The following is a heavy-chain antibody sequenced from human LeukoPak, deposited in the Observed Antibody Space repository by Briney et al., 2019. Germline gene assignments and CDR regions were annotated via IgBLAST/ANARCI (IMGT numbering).Heavy chain of an antibody. J-gene: IGHJ4*02. CDR1: GGSICSSSYY. Sequence: PSETLSLTCTVSGGSICSSSYYWGWVRQPPGKGLEWIGNIYYSGTTYYNPSLKSRVTVSLDTSKNHFSLKLSSVTAADTAVYYCARHASSYGSGSYPLDYWGQGTLVTVSS. D-gene: IGHD3-10*01. CDR2: IYYSGTT. CDR3: ARHASSYGSGSYPLDY. V-gene: IGHV4-39*07.